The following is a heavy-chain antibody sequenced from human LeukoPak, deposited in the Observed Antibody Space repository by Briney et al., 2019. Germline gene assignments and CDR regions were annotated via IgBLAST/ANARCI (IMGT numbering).Heavy chain of an antibody. J-gene: IGHJ5*02. CDR2: IYPADSDI. CDR3: ARQEYCSGGSCYTWFDP. CDR1: GYSIINYR. Sequence: GGSLKISCKGSGYSIINYRIGWVRQMPGKGLEGMGIIYPADSDIRHSPSFQGQVTISSDKSISTAYLQWSSLKASDTAMYYCARQEYCSGGSCYTWFDPWGQGTLVTVSS. V-gene: IGHV5-51*01. D-gene: IGHD2-15*01.